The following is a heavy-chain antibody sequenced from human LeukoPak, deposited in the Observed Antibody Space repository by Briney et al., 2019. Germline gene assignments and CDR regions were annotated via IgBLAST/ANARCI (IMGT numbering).Heavy chain of an antibody. V-gene: IGHV4-59*08. J-gene: IGHJ4*02. CDR1: GGSVSSYY. CDR2: IHNSGRT. D-gene: IGHD1-14*01. Sequence: SETLSLTCSVSGGSVSSYYWSWLRQAPGKGLEWIGYIHNSGRTNYNPSLKSRVTGFVDTSKNQVSLRLSSVTAADTAVYYCARHGTISSESYFDYWGQGALVTVSS. CDR3: ARHGTISSESYFDY.